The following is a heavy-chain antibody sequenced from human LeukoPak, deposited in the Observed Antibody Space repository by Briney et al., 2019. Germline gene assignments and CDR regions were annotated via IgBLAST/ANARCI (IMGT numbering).Heavy chain of an antibody. CDR1: GSAFSRFW. D-gene: IGHD1-26*01. V-gene: IGHV3-74*01. CDR2: INNDASRT. J-gene: IGHJ6*02. Sequence: GGSLRLSCAASGSAFSRFWIHWVRQAPGKGLVWVSHINNDASRTTYADSVRGRFTISRDNAKNTVSLQMNSLRAEDTAVYYCASDGAYAMAVWGQGTTVTVSS. CDR3: ASDGAYAMAV.